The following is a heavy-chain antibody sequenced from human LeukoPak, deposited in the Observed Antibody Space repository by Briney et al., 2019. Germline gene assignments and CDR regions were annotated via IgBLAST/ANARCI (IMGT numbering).Heavy chain of an antibody. V-gene: IGHV1-18*01. CDR3: ATHYYDSSGCAY. Sequence: ASVKVACKASGYTFTSYGISWVRQAPGQGLEWMGWISAYNGNTNYAQKLQGRVTMTTDTSTSTAYMELRSLRSDDTAVYHCATHYYDSSGCAYWGQGTLVTVSS. J-gene: IGHJ4*02. CDR2: ISAYNGNT. CDR1: GYTFTSYG. D-gene: IGHD3-22*01.